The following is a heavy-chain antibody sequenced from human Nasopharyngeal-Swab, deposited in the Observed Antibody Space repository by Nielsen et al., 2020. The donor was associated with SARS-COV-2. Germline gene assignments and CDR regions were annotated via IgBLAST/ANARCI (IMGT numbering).Heavy chain of an antibody. CDR3: AKDHFYDSGTYDRLYFDF. J-gene: IGHJ4*02. V-gene: IGHV3-30*18. Sequence: VRQAPGKGLEWVALISYDGSKRYFADSMKGRFSISRGKIKNMLYLQMDSLRADDTAVYYCAKDHFYDSGTYDRLYFDFWGQGTLVTVSS. CDR2: ISYDGSKR. D-gene: IGHD3-10*01.